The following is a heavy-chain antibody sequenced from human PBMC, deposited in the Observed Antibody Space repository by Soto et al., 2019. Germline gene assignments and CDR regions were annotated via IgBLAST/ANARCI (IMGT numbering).Heavy chain of an antibody. V-gene: IGHV1-2*02. J-gene: IGHJ4*02. CDR2: ISPHSGDT. CDR3: ARSGYPGSYHPPAF. D-gene: IGHD1-26*01. CDR1: GYTFIDYY. Sequence: GASVKVSCTASGYTFIDYYIHWVRQAPGQGLEWMGCISPHSGDTNSPPKFQARVTMTRDTSNSTAYMELKRLYSNDTAVYHCARSGYPGSYHPPAFWGQGTLVTVSS.